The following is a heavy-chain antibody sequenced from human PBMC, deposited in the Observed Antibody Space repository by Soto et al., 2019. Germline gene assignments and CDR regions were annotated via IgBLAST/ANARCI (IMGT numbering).Heavy chain of an antibody. CDR1: GFIFSSYN. D-gene: IGHD3-3*01. V-gene: IGHV3-48*02. J-gene: IGHJ3*02. CDR3: ARDRGVGTPDSFDI. Sequence: XGSLILSCAASGFIFSSYNLNWVRQASGKGLEWVSYISSSGNTIYYSDSVKGRFTFSRDNGKNSLFLQMNSLREEDTAVYYCARDRGVGTPDSFDIWGQGTMVTVPS. CDR2: ISSSGNTI.